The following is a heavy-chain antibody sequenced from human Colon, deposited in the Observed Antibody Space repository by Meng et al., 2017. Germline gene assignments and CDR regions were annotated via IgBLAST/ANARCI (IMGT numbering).Heavy chain of an antibody. J-gene: IGHJ5*02. Sequence: QVQLQQWGAGLLKPSETLSLTCAVSGGSISSGAYSWSWIRQPPGKGLEWIGYIYHGGSTYYTPSLKSRVTVSIDTSKSQFSLKLTSVTAADTAVYYCVRSSGWVRTGFDPWGQGTLVTVSS. CDR3: VRSSGWVRTGFDP. V-gene: IGHV4-30-2*03. D-gene: IGHD6-19*01. CDR2: IYHGGST. CDR1: GGSISSGAYS.